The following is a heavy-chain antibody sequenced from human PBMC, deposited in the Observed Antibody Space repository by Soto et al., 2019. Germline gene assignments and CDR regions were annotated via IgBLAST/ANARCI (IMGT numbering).Heavy chain of an antibody. CDR1: GFTFSTYA. Sequence: GGSLRLSCAASGFTFSTYALTWVRQTPGKGLEWVSSISANGAITFYGDSVKGRFTISRDNSRNRLYLQMNSLRVEDTAVYFCAQINAAAATAYWGQGTPVTVSS. CDR3: AQINAAAATAY. CDR2: ISANGAIT. J-gene: IGHJ4*02. D-gene: IGHD2-15*01. V-gene: IGHV3-23*01.